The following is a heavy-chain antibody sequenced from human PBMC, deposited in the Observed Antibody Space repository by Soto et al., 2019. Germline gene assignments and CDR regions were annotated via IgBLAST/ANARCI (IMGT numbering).Heavy chain of an antibody. CDR2: ISAYNGNT. J-gene: IGHJ6*02. Sequence: ASVKVSYKASGYPFTRYGISWVRQAPGQGLEWIGRISAYNGNTKYAQNLKGRVTMTTGTSTTTAYMELRSLTSDDTAVYYCAREGFCSGGSCALYSHEYFGMDVWGQGTTVTVS. V-gene: IGHV1-18*01. D-gene: IGHD2-15*01. CDR1: GYPFTRYG. CDR3: AREGFCSGGSCALYSHEYFGMDV.